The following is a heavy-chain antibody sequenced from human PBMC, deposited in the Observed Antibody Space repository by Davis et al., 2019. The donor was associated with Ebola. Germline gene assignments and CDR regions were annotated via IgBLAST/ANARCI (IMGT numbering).Heavy chain of an antibody. CDR1: GGTFSSYA. V-gene: IGHV1-18*01. J-gene: IGHJ4*02. Sequence: AASVKVSCKASGGTFSSYAISWVRQAPGQGLEWMGWISAYNGNTNYAQKLQGRVTMTTDTSTSTAYMELRSLRSDDTAVYYCARDLRRDYYGSGSYYPIPSYWGQGTLVTVSS. CDR2: ISAYNGNT. CDR3: ARDLRRDYYGSGSYYPIPSY. D-gene: IGHD3-10*01.